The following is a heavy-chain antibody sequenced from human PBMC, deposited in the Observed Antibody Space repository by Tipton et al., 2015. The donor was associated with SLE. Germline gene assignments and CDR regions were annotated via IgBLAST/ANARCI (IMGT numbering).Heavy chain of an antibody. CDR2: IYHRGTT. Sequence: GLVKPSETLSLTCTVSGGSFTTSDYYWAWIRQPPGRGLEWIGSIYHRGTTYYNPSLKSRVSLSIDTSNNQFSLKLTSVTAADTAVYYCATDGGYGGHDWGFDYWGQGTQLTVSS. CDR3: ATDGGYGGHDWGFDY. CDR1: GGSFTTSDYY. D-gene: IGHD5-12*01. J-gene: IGHJ4*02. V-gene: IGHV4-39*07.